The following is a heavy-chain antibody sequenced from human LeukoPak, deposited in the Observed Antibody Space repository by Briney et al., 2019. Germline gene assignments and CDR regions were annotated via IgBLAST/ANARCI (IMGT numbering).Heavy chain of an antibody. CDR3: AKDREEILGGPDAFDI. D-gene: IGHD3-3*01. CDR2: ISGSGGST. V-gene: IGHV3-23*01. CDR1: GFTFSSYA. Sequence: PGGSLRLSCAASGFTFSSYAMSWVRQAPGKGLEWVSAISGSGGSTYYADSVKGRFTISRDNSKNTLYLQMNSLRAEDTAVYYWAKDREEILGGPDAFDIWGQGTMVTVSS. J-gene: IGHJ3*02.